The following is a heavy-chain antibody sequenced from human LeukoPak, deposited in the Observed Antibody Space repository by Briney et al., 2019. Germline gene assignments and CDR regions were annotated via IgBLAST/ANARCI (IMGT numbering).Heavy chain of an antibody. J-gene: IGHJ5*02. CDR3: AKEHMLRGVTYWFDP. CDR2: ISYDGNNQ. V-gene: IGHV3-30*18. CDR1: GFTFSTFG. Sequence: GSLRLSCAASGFTFSTFGMHWVRQAPGTGLEWVAVISYDGNNQYYSDSVKGRFTISRDNSKNTLYLQMNSLRPEDTALYYCAKEHMLRGVTYWFDPWGQGTLVTVSS. D-gene: IGHD3-10*01.